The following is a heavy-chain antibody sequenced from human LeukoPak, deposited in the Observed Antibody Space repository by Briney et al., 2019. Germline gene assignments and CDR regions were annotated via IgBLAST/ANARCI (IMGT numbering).Heavy chain of an antibody. CDR1: GYTFTGYY. CDR2: INPNSGGT. V-gene: IGHV1-2*02. D-gene: IGHD6-13*01. J-gene: IGHJ6*02. CDR3: ARDGYSSSWPNYGMDV. Sequence: GASVKVSCKASGYTFTGYYMHWVRQAPGQGLEWMGWINPNSGGTNYAQKFQGRVTMTRDTSISTAYMELSRLRSDDTAVYHCARDGYSSSWPNYGMDVWGQGTTVTVSS.